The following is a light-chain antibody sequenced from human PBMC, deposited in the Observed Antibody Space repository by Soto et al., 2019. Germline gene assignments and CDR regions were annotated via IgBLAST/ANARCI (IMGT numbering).Light chain of an antibody. CDR3: QQYGNSPRT. CDR2: GAS. CDR1: QSVSSSY. J-gene: IGKJ1*01. Sequence: EIVLTQSPGTLSLSPGERATLSCRASQSVSSSYLAWYQQKAGPAPMLVIYGASIRATGIPDRFSGSGSGTDFTLTISRLEPEDSAVYYCQQYGNSPRTFGQGTKVEIK. V-gene: IGKV3-20*01.